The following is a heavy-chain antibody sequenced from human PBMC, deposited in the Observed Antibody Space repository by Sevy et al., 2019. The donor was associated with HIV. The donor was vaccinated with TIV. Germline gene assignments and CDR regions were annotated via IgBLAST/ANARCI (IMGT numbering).Heavy chain of an antibody. CDR3: AKDRYPVAGHADYFDY. CDR2: ISYDGSNK. J-gene: IGHJ4*02. Sequence: GGSLRLSCAASGFTFSSYGMHWVRQAPGKGLEWVAVISYDGSNKYYADSVKGRFTISRDNSKNTLYLQMNSLRAEDTAVYYCAKDRYPVAGHADYFDYWGQGTLVTVSS. CDR1: GFTFSSYG. D-gene: IGHD6-19*01. V-gene: IGHV3-30*18.